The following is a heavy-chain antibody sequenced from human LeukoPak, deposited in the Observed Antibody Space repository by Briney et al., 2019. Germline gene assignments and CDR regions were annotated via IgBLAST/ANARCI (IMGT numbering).Heavy chain of an antibody. CDR3: ARDSLYGVVDY. J-gene: IGHJ4*02. CDR2: INPSGGST. CDR1: GYTFTSYY. V-gene: IGHV1-46*01. D-gene: IGHD4-17*01. Sequence: GASVKVSCKTSGYTFTSYYIHWVRQAPGQGLEWMGIINPSGGSTSYAQKFQGRVTMTRDTSTSTVYMCLSSLRSEDTAVYYYARDSLYGVVDYWGQGTLVTVSS.